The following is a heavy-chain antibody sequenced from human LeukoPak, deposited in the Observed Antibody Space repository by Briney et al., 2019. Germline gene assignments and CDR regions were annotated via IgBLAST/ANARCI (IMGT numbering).Heavy chain of an antibody. CDR3: AREMTTVVLDAFDI. CDR2: IWYDGSNK. Sequence: PGRSLRLSCAASGFTFSSYGMHWVRQAPGKGLEWVAVIWYDGSNKYYADSAKGRFTISRDNSKNTLYLQMNSLRAEDTAVYYCAREMTTVVLDAFDIWGQGTMVTVSS. V-gene: IGHV3-33*01. CDR1: GFTFSSYG. J-gene: IGHJ3*02. D-gene: IGHD4-23*01.